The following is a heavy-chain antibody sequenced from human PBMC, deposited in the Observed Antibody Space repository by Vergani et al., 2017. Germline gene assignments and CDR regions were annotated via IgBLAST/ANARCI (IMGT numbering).Heavy chain of an antibody. Sequence: QVQLVQSGAEVKKPGASVKVSCKASGYTLTSYGIRWVRQAPGQGLEWMGWISAYNGNTNYAQKLQGRVTMTTDTSTSTAYMELRSLRSDDTAVYYCARVLGGKYVAVVAATPWWFDPWGQGTLVTVSS. CDR3: ARVLGGKYVAVVAATPWWFDP. D-gene: IGHD2-15*01. CDR2: ISAYNGNT. J-gene: IGHJ5*02. V-gene: IGHV1-18*01. CDR1: GYTLTSYG.